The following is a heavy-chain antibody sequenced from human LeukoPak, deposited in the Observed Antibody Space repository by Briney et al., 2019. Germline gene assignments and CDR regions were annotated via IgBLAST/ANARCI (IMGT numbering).Heavy chain of an antibody. CDR1: GGSISSYY. V-gene: IGHV4-59*08. CDR2: IYYSGST. Sequence: PSETLSLTCTVSGGSISSYYWSWIRQPPGKGLEWIGYIYYSGSTYYNPSLKSRVTISVDTSKNQFSLKLSSVTAADTAVYYCARGTNSYGWIDWFDPWGQGTLVTVSS. CDR3: ARGTNSYGWIDWFDP. D-gene: IGHD5-18*01. J-gene: IGHJ5*02.